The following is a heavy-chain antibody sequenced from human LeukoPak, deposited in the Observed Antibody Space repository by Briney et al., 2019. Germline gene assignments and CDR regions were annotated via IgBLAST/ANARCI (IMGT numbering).Heavy chain of an antibody. CDR1: GGSISSGDYY. D-gene: IGHD4-17*01. Sequence: SETLSLTCTVSGGSISSGDYYWSWIRQPPGKGLEWIGHIYYSGRTYYNPSLKSRVTISVDTSKNQFSLKLSSVTAADTAVYYCARRILAALYYGDPGDYFDYWGQGTLVTVSS. CDR2: IYYSGRT. V-gene: IGHV4-30-4*01. CDR3: ARRILAALYYGDPGDYFDY. J-gene: IGHJ4*02.